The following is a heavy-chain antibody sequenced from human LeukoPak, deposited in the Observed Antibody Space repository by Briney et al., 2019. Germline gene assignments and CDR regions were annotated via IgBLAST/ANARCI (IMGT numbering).Heavy chain of an antibody. CDR2: INHSGST. Sequence: TSETLSLTCAVYGGSFSGYYWSWIRQPPGKGLEWIGEINHSGSTNYNPSLKSRVTISVDTSKNQFSLKLSSVTAADTAVYYCARVPYSGYSYENWFDPWGQGTLVTVSS. J-gene: IGHJ5*02. D-gene: IGHD5-18*01. CDR3: ARVPYSGYSYENWFDP. CDR1: GGSFSGYY. V-gene: IGHV4-34*01.